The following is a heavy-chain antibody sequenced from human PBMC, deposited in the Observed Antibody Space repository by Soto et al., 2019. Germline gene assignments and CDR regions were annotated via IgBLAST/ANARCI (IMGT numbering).Heavy chain of an antibody. D-gene: IGHD2-2*01. CDR3: ASGAKAGPAALPYYYGMDV. J-gene: IGHJ6*02. Sequence: QVQLVQSGAEVKKPGSSVKVSCKASGGTFSSYAISWVRQAPGQGLEWMGWIIPIFGTANYAQKFQGRVTITADESTSTAYMELSSLRSEDTAVYYCASGAKAGPAALPYYYGMDVWGQGTTVTVSS. CDR2: IIPIFGTA. V-gene: IGHV1-69*01. CDR1: GGTFSSYA.